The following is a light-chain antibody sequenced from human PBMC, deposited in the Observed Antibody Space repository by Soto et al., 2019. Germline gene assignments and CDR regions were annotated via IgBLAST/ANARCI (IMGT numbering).Light chain of an antibody. J-gene: IGKJ1*01. CDR3: QQYNSWWT. CDR2: DAS. V-gene: IGKV1-5*01. Sequence: DIQMTQSPSTLSASVGDRVTITFRASQSISSWLAWYQQKPGKAPKLLIYDASSLESGVPSRFSGSGSGTEFTLTISRLQPDDFATYYCQQYNSWWTFGQGTKVDIK. CDR1: QSISSW.